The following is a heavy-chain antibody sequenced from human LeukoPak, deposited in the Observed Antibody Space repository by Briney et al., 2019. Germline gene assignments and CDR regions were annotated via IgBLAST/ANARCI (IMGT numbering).Heavy chain of an antibody. D-gene: IGHD1-14*01. V-gene: IGHV3-7*05. CDR3: ASSQPAEVNSFDY. CDR1: GFTLSSYG. Sequence: PGGSLRLSCAASGFTLSSYGMSWVRQAPGKGLEWVANIKQDGSEKYYVDSVKGRFTISRDNAKNSLYLQMNSLRAEDTAVYYCASSQPAEVNSFDYWGQGTLVTVSS. J-gene: IGHJ4*02. CDR2: IKQDGSEK.